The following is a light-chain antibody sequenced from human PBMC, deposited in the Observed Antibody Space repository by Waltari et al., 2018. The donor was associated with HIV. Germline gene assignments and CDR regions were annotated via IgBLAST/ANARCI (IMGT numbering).Light chain of an antibody. J-gene: IGLJ2*01. V-gene: IGLV2-23*02. CDR2: EVS. CDR3: CSYARSGIP. CDR1: SSDVGSYHL. Sequence: VSGSFGQSITISCTGTSSDVGSYHLVSWYQYHPGKAPKLIIYEVSKRPSGVSNRFSGSKSGNTASLTVSGLQAEDEAHYYCCSYARSGIPFGGGTKLTVL.